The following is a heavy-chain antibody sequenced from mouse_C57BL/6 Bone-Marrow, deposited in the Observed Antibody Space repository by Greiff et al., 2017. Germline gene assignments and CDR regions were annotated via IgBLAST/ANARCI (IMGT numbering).Heavy chain of an antibody. V-gene: IGHV14-4*01. CDR1: GFNIKDDY. J-gene: IGHJ4*01. CDR2: FDPENGDT. CDR3: TTYDYDGGYAMDY. D-gene: IGHD2-4*01. Sequence: VQLKQSGAELVRPGASVKLSCTASGFNIKDDYMHWVKQRPEQGLEWIGWFDPENGDTEYASKFQGKATITADTHSNTAYLQLSSLTSEDTAVYYCTTYDYDGGYAMDYWGQGTSVTVSS.